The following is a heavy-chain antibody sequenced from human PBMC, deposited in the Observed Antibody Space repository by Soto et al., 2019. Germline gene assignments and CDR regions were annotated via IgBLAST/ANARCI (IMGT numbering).Heavy chain of an antibody. D-gene: IGHD1-26*01. CDR1: GFTFSSYW. V-gene: IGHV3-74*01. J-gene: IGHJ4*02. Sequence: LRLSCAASGFTFSSYWMHWVRQAPGKGLVWVSRINSDGSSTTYADSVKGRFTISRDNAKNTLYLQMNSLRAEDTAVHFCARSQGGNYHFDYWGQGTLVTVS. CDR2: INSDGSST. CDR3: ARSQGGNYHFDY.